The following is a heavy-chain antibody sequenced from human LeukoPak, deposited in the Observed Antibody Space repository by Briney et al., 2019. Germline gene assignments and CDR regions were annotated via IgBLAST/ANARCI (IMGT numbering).Heavy chain of an antibody. CDR1: GGSISSHY. V-gene: IGHV4-59*11. Sequence: SETLSLTCTVSGGSISSHYWSWIRQPPGKGLEWIGYIYYSGSPNYNPSLKSRVTISVDTSKNQFSLKLSSVTAADTAVYYCARNTEYKTYYDFWSGYYPNTNNWFDPWGQGTLVTVSS. CDR3: ARNTEYKTYYDFWSGYYPNTNNWFDP. D-gene: IGHD3-3*01. CDR2: IYYSGSP. J-gene: IGHJ5*02.